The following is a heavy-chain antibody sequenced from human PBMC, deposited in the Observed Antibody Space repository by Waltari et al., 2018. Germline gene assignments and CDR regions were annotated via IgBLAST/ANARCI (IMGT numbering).Heavy chain of an antibody. Sequence: QLQLQESGPGLVKPSETLSLTCTVSGGSISSSSYYWGWIRQPPGKGLEWIGSIYYSGSTYYNPALKSRVTRSVDTSKNQFSLKLSSVTAADTAVYYCARIVVPAAGYYMDVWGKGTTVTISS. CDR1: GGSISSSSYY. D-gene: IGHD2-2*01. J-gene: IGHJ6*03. CDR2: IYYSGST. CDR3: ARIVVPAAGYYMDV. V-gene: IGHV4-39*07.